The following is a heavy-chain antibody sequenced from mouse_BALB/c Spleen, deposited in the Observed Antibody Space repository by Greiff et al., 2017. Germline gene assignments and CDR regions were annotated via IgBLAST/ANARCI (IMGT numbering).Heavy chain of an antibody. CDR3: ARRWEVYYFDY. V-gene: IGHV1-87*01. J-gene: IGHJ2*01. D-gene: IGHD4-1*01. Sequence: VKVVESGAELARPGASVKLSCKASGYTFTSYWMQWVKQRPGQGLEWIGAIYPGDGDTRYTQKFKGKATLTADKSSSTAYMQLSSLASEDSAVYYCARRWEVYYFDYWGQGTTLTVSS. CDR1: GYTFTSYW. CDR2: IYPGDGDT.